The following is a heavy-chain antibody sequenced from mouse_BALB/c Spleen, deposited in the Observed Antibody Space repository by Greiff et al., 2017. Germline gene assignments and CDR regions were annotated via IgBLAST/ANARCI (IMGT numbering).Heavy chain of an antibody. D-gene: IGHD1-1*01. V-gene: IGHV1-20*02. CDR2: INPYNGDT. CDR3: AREDYGTGFAY. J-gene: IGHJ3*01. CDR1: GYSFTGYF. Sequence: QLQQSGPELVKPGASVKISCKASGYSFTGYFMNWVMQSHGKSLEWIGRINPYNGDTFYNQKFKGKATLTVDKSSSTAHMELRSLASEDSAVYYCAREDYGTGFAYWGQGTLVTVSA.